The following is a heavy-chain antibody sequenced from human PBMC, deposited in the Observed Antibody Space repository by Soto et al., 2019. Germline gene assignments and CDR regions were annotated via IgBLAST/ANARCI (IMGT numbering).Heavy chain of an antibody. J-gene: IGHJ5*02. CDR2: INHSGST. CDR1: GGSFSGYY. CDR3: ARGRTVLLWFGELLNWFDP. Sequence: SETLSLTCAVYGGSFSGYYWSWISQPPRKGLEWIGEINHSGSTNYNPSLKSRVTISVDTSKNQFSLKLSSVTAADTAVYYCARGRTVLLWFGELLNWFDPWGQGTLVTVSS. V-gene: IGHV4-34*01. D-gene: IGHD3-10*01.